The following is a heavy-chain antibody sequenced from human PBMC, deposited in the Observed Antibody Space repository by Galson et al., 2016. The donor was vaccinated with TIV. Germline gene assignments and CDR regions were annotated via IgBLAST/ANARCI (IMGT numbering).Heavy chain of an antibody. J-gene: IGHJ4*02. V-gene: IGHV2-70*11. CDR3: ARISGYYDRSGQYIPRSFDY. D-gene: IGHD3-22*01. CDR1: GFSLNTDGMC. CDR2: IDWDDDK. Sequence: PALVKPTQTLTLTCTFSGFSLNTDGMCVNWIRQPPGKALEWLARIDWDDDKSYTSSLKTRLAISKDTSKNQVVLTMTNMDPLDTATYYCARISGYYDRSGQYIPRSFDYWGQGTPVTVSS.